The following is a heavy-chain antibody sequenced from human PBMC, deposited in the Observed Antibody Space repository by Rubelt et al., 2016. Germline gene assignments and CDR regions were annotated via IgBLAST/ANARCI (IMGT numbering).Heavy chain of an antibody. CDR2: LSDSGNTI. Sequence: EVQLLASGGGLAQPGGSLRLSCAASGFTFSNFAMTWVRRAPGKGLEWVSFLSDSGNTISYADSVKGRFTISRDNDRNSLHLQMNSLRADDTAVYYCARRYCSVPHCSSGWDYFDYWGPGTLVTVSS. CDR3: ARRYCSVPHCSSGWDYFDY. CDR1: GFTFSNFA. V-gene: IGHV3-48*04. D-gene: IGHD2-15*01. J-gene: IGHJ4*02.